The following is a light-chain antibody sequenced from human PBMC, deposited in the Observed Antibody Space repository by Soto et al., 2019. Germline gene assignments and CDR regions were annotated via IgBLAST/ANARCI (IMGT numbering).Light chain of an antibody. Sequence: QLVLTQSPSASASLGASVKLTCTLSSGHSYYAIAWHQQQPEKGPRYLMKLNSDGSHSKGDGIPDRFSGSSSGAERYLTISSLQSEDEADCYCQTWGTGGVVFGGGTKLTVL. CDR2: LNSDGSH. J-gene: IGLJ2*01. CDR3: QTWGTGGVV. CDR1: SGHSYYA. V-gene: IGLV4-69*01.